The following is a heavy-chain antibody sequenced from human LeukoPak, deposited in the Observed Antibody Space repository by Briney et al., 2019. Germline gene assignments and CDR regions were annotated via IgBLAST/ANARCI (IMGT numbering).Heavy chain of an antibody. CDR2: ISGSGVST. CDR3: AKDMGVGATTFDY. CDR1: GFTFTSYA. J-gene: IGHJ4*02. D-gene: IGHD1-26*01. V-gene: IGHV3-23*01. Sequence: TGGSLRLSCAASGFTFTSYAMSWVRQAPGKGLEWVSGISGSGVSTYYADPVKGRFTISRDNSKNTLYLQMNSLRAEDTALYYCAKDMGVGATTFDYWGQGTLVTVSS.